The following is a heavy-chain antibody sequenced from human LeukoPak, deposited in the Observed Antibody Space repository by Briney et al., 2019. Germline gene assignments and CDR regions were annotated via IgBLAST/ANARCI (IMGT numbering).Heavy chain of an antibody. J-gene: IGHJ4*02. Sequence: SETLSLTCAVYGRSFSGYYWSWIRQPPGKGLEWIGEINHSGSTNYNPSLKSRVTISVDTSKNQFSLKLSSVTAADTAVYYCARDVAAASTLGLYYFDYWGQGTLVTVSS. CDR3: ARDVAAASTLGLYYFDY. V-gene: IGHV4-34*01. CDR2: INHSGST. CDR1: GRSFSGYY. D-gene: IGHD6-13*01.